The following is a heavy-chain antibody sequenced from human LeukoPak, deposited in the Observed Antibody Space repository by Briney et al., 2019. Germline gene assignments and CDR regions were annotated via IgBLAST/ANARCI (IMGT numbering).Heavy chain of an antibody. Sequence: GGSLRLSCAASGFTFSSYWMHWVRQAPGKGLVWVSRISSDESRTNYADSVKGRFTISRDNAKNTAFLQMNSLRAEDTAVYYCARVRAVAGTDVLYYFDYWGQGTLVTVSS. CDR2: ISSDESRT. CDR1: GFTFSSYW. CDR3: ARVRAVAGTDVLYYFDY. D-gene: IGHD6-19*01. J-gene: IGHJ4*02. V-gene: IGHV3-74*01.